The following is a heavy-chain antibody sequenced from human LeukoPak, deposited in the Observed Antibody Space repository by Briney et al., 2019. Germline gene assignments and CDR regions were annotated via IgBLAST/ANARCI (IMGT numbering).Heavy chain of an antibody. Sequence: PGGSRRLSCAASGFTFSSSGMHGVRKAPGKGLDWVAVISYDGSNKYYADSVKGRFTISRDNSKNTLYLQMNSLRAEDTAVYYCAKGAGWIQLWFVYWGQGTLVTVSS. CDR2: ISYDGSNK. V-gene: IGHV3-30*18. J-gene: IGHJ4*02. CDR1: GFTFSSSG. D-gene: IGHD5-18*01. CDR3: AKGAGWIQLWFVY.